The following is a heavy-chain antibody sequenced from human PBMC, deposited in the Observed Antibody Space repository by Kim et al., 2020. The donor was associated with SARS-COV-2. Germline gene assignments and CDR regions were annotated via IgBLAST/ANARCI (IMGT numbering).Heavy chain of an antibody. D-gene: IGHD3-16*01. V-gene: IGHV1-24*01. CDR2: T. CDR3: ATRLKYGPFDY. J-gene: IGHJ4*02. Sequence: TIYAQKFQGRVTMTEDTSTDTAYMELSSLRSEDTAVYYCATRLKYGPFDYWGQGTLVTVSS.